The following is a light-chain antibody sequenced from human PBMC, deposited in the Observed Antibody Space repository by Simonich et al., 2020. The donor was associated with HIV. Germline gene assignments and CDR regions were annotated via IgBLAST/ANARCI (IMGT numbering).Light chain of an antibody. J-gene: IGKJ4*01. CDR1: QSVSSN. CDR3: QQYGSSPLT. V-gene: IGKV3-20*01. CDR2: GAS. Sequence: EIVMTQSPATLSVSPGEKASLSCRASQSVSSNLAWHQQKPGQAPRLLISGASTRATGIPGRFSGSGSGTDFTLTISRLEPEDFAVYYCQQYGSSPLTFGGGTKVEIK.